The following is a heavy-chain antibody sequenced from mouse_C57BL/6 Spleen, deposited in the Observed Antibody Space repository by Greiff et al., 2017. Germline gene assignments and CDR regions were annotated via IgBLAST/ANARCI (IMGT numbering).Heavy chain of an antibody. CDR2: IDPSDSYT. CDR3: ARREDFPYAMDY. Sequence: QVQLKQPGAELVMPGASVKLSCKASGYTFTSYWMHWVKQRPGQGLEWIGEIDPSDSYTNYNQKFKGKSTLTVDKSSSTAYMQLSSLTSEDSAVYYCARREDFPYAMDYWGQGTSVTVSS. V-gene: IGHV1-69*01. CDR1: GYTFTSYW. J-gene: IGHJ4*01.